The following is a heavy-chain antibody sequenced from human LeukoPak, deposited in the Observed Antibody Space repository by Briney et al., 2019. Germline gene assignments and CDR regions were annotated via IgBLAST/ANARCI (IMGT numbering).Heavy chain of an antibody. J-gene: IGHJ5*02. CDR3: SRLDQHLIAHS. V-gene: IGHV3-49*04. CDR2: IRSKAYGGTT. D-gene: IGHD1-1*01. Sequence: GGSLRLACTASGSTVGDYGTSWVRQAPGKGLEWVGFIRSKAYGGTTEYAASAKGRFTISRDDSKSIAHLQMNSLKAEDTAVYYCSRLDQHLIAHSWGQGTLVTVSS. CDR1: GSTVGDYG.